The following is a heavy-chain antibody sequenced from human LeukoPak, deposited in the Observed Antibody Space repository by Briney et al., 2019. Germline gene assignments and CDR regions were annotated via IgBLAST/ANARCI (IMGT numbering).Heavy chain of an antibody. CDR3: AKDGSLVVVPAYGIDY. CDR2: ISGSGGST. J-gene: IGHJ4*02. CDR1: GFTFSSYA. D-gene: IGHD2-2*01. Sequence: QPRGSLRLSCAASGFTFSSYAMSWVRQAPGKGLEWVSAISGSGGSTYYADSVKGRFTISRDNSKNTLYLQMNSLRAEDTAVYYCAKDGSLVVVPAYGIDYWGQGTLVTVSS. V-gene: IGHV3-23*01.